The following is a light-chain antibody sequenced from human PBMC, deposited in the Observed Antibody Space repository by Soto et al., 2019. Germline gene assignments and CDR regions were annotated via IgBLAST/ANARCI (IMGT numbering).Light chain of an antibody. CDR3: QQRDKWPPYT. J-gene: IGKJ2*01. CDR1: QSVGTY. Sequence: EVVLIQSPATLSLSPGERATLSCRASQSVGTYVAWYQQKPGQAPRLLIYDGSNRATGIPARFSGGGSGTVFTLTISNLEPEDFAVYYCQQRDKWPPYTFGQGTKLEIK. V-gene: IGKV3-11*01. CDR2: DGS.